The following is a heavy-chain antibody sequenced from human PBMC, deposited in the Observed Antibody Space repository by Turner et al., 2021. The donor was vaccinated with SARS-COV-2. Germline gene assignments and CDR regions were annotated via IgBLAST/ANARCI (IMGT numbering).Heavy chain of an antibody. CDR2: IYYSGTT. Sequence: QLQLQEAGPRLVKSSETLSLTCPVSGGSISRSSYRGWIRQPPGKRLEWIGSIYYSGTTYYNPSLRSRVTISVDTSKIQFSLKMSSVTAAETAVYYCASQASSFWYYYFDSWGQGTLVTVSS. CDR3: ASQASSFWYYYFDS. J-gene: IGHJ4*02. V-gene: IGHV4-39*01. CDR1: GGSISRSSY. D-gene: IGHD6-13*01.